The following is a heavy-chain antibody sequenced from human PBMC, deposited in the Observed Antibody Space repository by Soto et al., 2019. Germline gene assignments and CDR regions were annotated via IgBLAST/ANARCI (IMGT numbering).Heavy chain of an antibody. V-gene: IGHV4-34*01. Sequence: SETLSLTCAVYGGSFSGYYWSWIRQPPGKGLEWIGEINHSGSTNYNPSLKSRVTISVDTSKNQFSLKLSSVTAADTAVYYCARLQQFWSGYYTGRFDPWGQGTLVTVSS. CDR1: GGSFSGYY. J-gene: IGHJ5*02. CDR3: ARLQQFWSGYYTGRFDP. D-gene: IGHD3-3*01. CDR2: INHSGST.